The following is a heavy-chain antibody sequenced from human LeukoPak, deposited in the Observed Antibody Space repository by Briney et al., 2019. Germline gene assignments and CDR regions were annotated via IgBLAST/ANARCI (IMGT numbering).Heavy chain of an antibody. J-gene: IGHJ4*02. V-gene: IGHV4-30-4*01. CDR3: ASTIVVVTARGFDY. Sequence: SQTLSLTCTVSGGSISSGDYYWSWIRQPPGKGLEWIGYIYYSGSTYYNPSLKSRVTISIDTSKKQFSLKLSSVTAADTAVYYCASTIVVVTARGFDYWGQGTLVTVSS. CDR1: GGSISSGDYY. D-gene: IGHD2-21*02. CDR2: IYYSGST.